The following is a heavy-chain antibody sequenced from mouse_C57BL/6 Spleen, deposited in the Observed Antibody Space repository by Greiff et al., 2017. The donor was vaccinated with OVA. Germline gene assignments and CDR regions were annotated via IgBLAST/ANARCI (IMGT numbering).Heavy chain of an antibody. V-gene: IGHV1-76*01. CDR3: AREDYYGSSYGAMDY. J-gene: IGHJ4*01. CDR2: IYPGSGNT. CDR1: GYTFTDYY. Sequence: QVQLQQSGAELVRPGASVKLSCKASGYTFTDYYINWVKQRPGQGLELIARIYPGSGNTYYNEKFKGKATLTAEKSSSTAYMQLSSLTSEDSAVYFCAREDYYGSSYGAMDYWGQGTSVTVSS. D-gene: IGHD1-1*01.